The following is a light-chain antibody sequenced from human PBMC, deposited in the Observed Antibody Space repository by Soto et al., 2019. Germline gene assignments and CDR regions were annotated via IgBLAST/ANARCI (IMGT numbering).Light chain of an antibody. J-gene: IGKJ1*01. CDR3: QHYNSYSEA. V-gene: IGKV1-5*03. Sequence: DIHMSQSPSSLSASVGDRVTITCRASQTISSWLAWDQQKPGKAPKLLIYKASTLKSGVPSRFSGSGSGTEFTLTISSLQPDDFATYYCQHYNSYSEAFGQGAKVEIK. CDR2: KAS. CDR1: QTISSW.